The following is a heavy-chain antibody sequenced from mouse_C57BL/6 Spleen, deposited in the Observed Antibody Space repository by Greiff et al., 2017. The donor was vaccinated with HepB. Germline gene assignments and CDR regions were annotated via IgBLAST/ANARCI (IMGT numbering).Heavy chain of an antibody. Sequence: QVQLQQPGAELVKPGASVKLSCKASGYTFTSYWMQWVKHRPGQGLEWIGEIDPSDSYTNYNQKFKGKATLTVDTSSSTAYMQLSSLTSEDSAVYYCARGGNYYGSPFAYWGQGTLVTVSA. V-gene: IGHV1-50*01. CDR1: GYTFTSYW. J-gene: IGHJ3*01. CDR3: ARGGNYYGSPFAY. CDR2: IDPSDSYT. D-gene: IGHD1-1*01.